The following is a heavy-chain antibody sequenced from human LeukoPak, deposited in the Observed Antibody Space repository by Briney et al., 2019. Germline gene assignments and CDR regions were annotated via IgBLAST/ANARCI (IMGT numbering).Heavy chain of an antibody. CDR3: ARLPIVVVPATNFDN. CDR2: INYRGST. D-gene: IGHD2-2*01. V-gene: IGHV4-39*01. CDR1: GFTFSDHY. Sequence: GSLRLSCAASGFTFSDHYMDWVRQAPGKGLEWIGSINYRGSTYYNPSLKRRLTISVDTSKNQFSLKLSSATAADTAVYYCARLPIVVVPATNFDNWGQGTLVTVSS. J-gene: IGHJ4*02.